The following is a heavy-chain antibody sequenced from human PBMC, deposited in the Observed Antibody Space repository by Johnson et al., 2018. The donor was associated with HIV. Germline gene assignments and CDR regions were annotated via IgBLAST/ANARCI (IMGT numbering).Heavy chain of an antibody. J-gene: IGHJ3*02. CDR2: ILYRGRNK. CDR1: GFTFSNHG. V-gene: IGHV3-30*03. CDR3: ARSDYDSSGYRGAFDS. Sequence: QVQLVESGGGLAQPGGSLRLSCAASGFTFSNHGMHWVCQAPGMGLQRVAVILYRGRNKYYAAHVKCRFTISRDNSKNTLYLQMNSLRAEDTAGYYCARSDYDSSGYRGAFDSWGQGTMVTVSS. D-gene: IGHD3-22*01.